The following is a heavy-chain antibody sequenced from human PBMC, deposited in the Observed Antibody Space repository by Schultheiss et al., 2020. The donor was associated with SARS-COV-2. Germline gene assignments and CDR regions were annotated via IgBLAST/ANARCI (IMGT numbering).Heavy chain of an antibody. V-gene: IGHV3-7*01. Sequence: GGSLRLSCAASGFTVSSNYMSWVRQAPGKGLEWVANIKQDGSEKYYVDSVKGRFTISRDNSKNTLYLQMNSLRAEDTAVYYCAREDTAMARNYMDVWGKGTTVTVSS. CDR1: GFTVSSNY. D-gene: IGHD5-18*01. CDR2: IKQDGSEK. J-gene: IGHJ6*03. CDR3: AREDTAMARNYMDV.